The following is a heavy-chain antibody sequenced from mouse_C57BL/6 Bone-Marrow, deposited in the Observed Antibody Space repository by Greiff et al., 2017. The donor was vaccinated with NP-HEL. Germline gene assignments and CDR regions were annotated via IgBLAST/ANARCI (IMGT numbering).Heavy chain of an antibody. CDR2: ISYDGSN. Sequence: EVQLQQSGPGLVKPSQSLSLTCSVTGYSITSGYYWNWIRQFPGNKLEWMGYISYDGSNNYNPSLKNRISITRDTSKNQFFLKLNSVTTEDTATYYCARASTSYYFDYWGQGTTLTVSS. J-gene: IGHJ2*01. CDR1: GYSITSGYY. D-gene: IGHD4-1*02. CDR3: ARASTSYYFDY. V-gene: IGHV3-6*01.